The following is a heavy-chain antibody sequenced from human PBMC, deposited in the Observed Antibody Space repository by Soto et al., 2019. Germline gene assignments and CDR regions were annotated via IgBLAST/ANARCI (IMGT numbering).Heavy chain of an antibody. V-gene: IGHV3-23*01. CDR3: AIGSTDSYSGSRICDF. CDR1: GLTFGRRS. Sequence: GGSLRLSCVASGLTFGRRSMSGVRQAPGERLQWVSKITDTGGDAKYADSVRCRFVISRDNSKKTLYLQMTSLTAEDSAMYFCAIGSTDSYSGSRICDFWGRGPLVTVSS. D-gene: IGHD3-10*01. CDR2: ITDTGGDA. J-gene: IGHJ4*02.